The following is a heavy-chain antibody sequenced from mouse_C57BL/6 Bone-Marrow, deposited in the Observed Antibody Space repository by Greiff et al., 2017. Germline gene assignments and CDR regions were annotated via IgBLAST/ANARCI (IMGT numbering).Heavy chain of an antibody. CDR2: IWSGGST. V-gene: IGHV2-2*01. CDR1: GFSLTSYG. J-gene: IGHJ4*01. CDR3: GRKGYGNYPNYYAMDY. Sequence: QVQLKESGPGLVQPSQSLSITCTVSGFSLTSYGVHWVRQSPGKGLEWLGVIWSGGSTDYNAAFISRLSISKDNSKSQVFFKMNSLQADDTAIYYCGRKGYGNYPNYYAMDYWGQGTSVTVSS. D-gene: IGHD2-10*02.